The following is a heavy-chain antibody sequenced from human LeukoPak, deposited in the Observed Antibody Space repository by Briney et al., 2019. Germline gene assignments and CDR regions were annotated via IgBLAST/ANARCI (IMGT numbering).Heavy chain of an antibody. Sequence: GASVKVSCKASGYTFTSYGISWVRQAPGQGLEWMGWISAYNGNTNYAQKLQGRVTMTTDTSTSTAYMELRSLRSDDTAVYYCARDSFPSGYSYGYPDYWGQGTLVTVSS. CDR1: GYTFTSYG. J-gene: IGHJ4*02. CDR2: ISAYNGNT. V-gene: IGHV1-18*01. D-gene: IGHD5-18*01. CDR3: ARDSFPSGYSYGYPDY.